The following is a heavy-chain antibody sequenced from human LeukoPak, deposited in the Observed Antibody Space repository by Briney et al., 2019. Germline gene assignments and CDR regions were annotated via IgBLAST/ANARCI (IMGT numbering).Heavy chain of an antibody. CDR1: GYTFTSYD. Sequence: ASVKVSCKASGYTFTSYDINWVRQATGQGLEWMGWMNPNSGNTGYAQKFQGRVTMTRNTSISTAYMELSSLRSEDTAVYYCARGPYSARYYDFWSGYLGGYYYYYGMDVWGQGTTVTVSS. J-gene: IGHJ6*02. V-gene: IGHV1-8*01. CDR3: ARGPYSARYYDFWSGYLGGYYYYYGMDV. CDR2: MNPNSGNT. D-gene: IGHD3-3*01.